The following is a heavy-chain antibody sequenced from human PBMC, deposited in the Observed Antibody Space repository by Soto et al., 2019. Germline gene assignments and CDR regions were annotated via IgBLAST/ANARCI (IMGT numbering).Heavy chain of an antibody. CDR1: GGSISSGGYS. J-gene: IGHJ4*02. V-gene: IGHV4-30-2*01. D-gene: IGHD6-19*01. CDR2: IYHSGST. CDR3: AGAGGLGAVAVDY. Sequence: QLQLQESGSGLVKPSQTLSLTCAVSGGSISSGGYSWSRIRQPPGKGLEWIGYIYHSGSTYYNPPLKSRVTIPVDRSKNQFSLKLSSVTAADTAVYYCAGAGGLGAVAVDYWGQGTLVTVSS.